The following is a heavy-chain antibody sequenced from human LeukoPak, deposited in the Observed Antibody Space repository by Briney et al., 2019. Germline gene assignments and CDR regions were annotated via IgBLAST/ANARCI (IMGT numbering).Heavy chain of an antibody. CDR2: IYYSGST. Sequence: SETLSLTCTVSGGSISSSSYYWGWIRQPPGKGLEWIGSIYYSGSTYYNPSLKSRVTISVDTSKNQFSLKLSSVTAADTAVYYCARHVGGYSYGFMDVWGKGTTVTISS. CDR1: GGSISSSSYY. J-gene: IGHJ6*03. V-gene: IGHV4-39*01. D-gene: IGHD5-18*01. CDR3: ARHVGGYSYGFMDV.